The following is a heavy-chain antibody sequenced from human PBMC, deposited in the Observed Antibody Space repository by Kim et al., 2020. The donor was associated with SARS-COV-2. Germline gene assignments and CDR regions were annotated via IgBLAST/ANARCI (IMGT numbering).Heavy chain of an antibody. Sequence: SETLSLTCTVSGGSISSSSYYWGWIRQPPGKGLEWIGSIYYSGSTYYNPSLKSRVTISVDTSKNQFSLKLSSVTAADTAVYYCARGPIIGYFDPWGQGTLVTVSS. CDR1: GGSISSSSYY. V-gene: IGHV4-39*01. CDR3: ARGPIIGYFDP. D-gene: IGHD2-15*01. CDR2: IYYSGST. J-gene: IGHJ5*02.